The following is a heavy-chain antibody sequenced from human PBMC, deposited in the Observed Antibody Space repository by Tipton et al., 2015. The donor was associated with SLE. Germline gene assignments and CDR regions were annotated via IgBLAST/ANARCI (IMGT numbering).Heavy chain of an antibody. V-gene: IGHV4-31*03. J-gene: IGHJ3*02. D-gene: IGHD4-17*01. CDR3: ARAVYGRTDAFDI. Sequence: TLSLTCTVSGGSIRSGGYYWGWIRQHPGKGLEWIGYIYYSGSTYYNPSLKSRVTISVDTSKNQFSLKLSSVTAADTAVYYCARAVYGRTDAFDIWGQGTMVTVSS. CDR2: IYYSGST. CDR1: GGSIRSGGYY.